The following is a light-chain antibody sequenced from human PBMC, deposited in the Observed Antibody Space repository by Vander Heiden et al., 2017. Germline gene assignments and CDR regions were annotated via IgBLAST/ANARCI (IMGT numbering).Light chain of an antibody. Sequence: EIVLTQSPATLSLSPGERATLSCRASQSVSSYLAWFQQKPGQAPRLLIYDASKSATGIPARVSGSGSGTDFTLTISSLEPQDFAVYYCQQRSNWPLTFGGGTKVEIK. V-gene: IGKV3-11*01. J-gene: IGKJ4*01. CDR1: QSVSSY. CDR3: QQRSNWPLT. CDR2: DAS.